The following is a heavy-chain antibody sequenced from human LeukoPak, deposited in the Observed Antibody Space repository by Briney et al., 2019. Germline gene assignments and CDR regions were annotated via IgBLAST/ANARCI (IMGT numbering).Heavy chain of an antibody. J-gene: IGHJ6*03. CDR2: ITSDSRYI. V-gene: IGHV3-21*01. D-gene: IGHD1-26*01. CDR3: ARDPYSGNYGAYYYYYMDV. CDR1: GFTFSSYS. Sequence: PGGSLRLSCAASGFTFSSYSMNWVRQAPGKGLEWVSSITSDSRYIFYADSVKGRFTISRDNAKSSLYLQMDSLRAEDTAVYYCARDPYSGNYGAYYYYYMDVWGKGTTVTISS.